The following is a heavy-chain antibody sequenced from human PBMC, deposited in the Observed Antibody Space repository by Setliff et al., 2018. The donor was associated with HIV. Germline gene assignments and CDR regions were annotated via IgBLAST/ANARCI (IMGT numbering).Heavy chain of an antibody. CDR1: GGTFSSFV. Sequence: SVKVSCKTSGGTFSSFVITWVRQAPGQGLEWMGGIIPSLGTANYAQRFKGRVTFTADASTSTVYMELSSLRSGDTAMYYCARDAGYSGSAWNYWGQGTLVTVSS. CDR2: IIPSLGTA. V-gene: IGHV1-69*13. D-gene: IGHD5-12*01. CDR3: ARDAGYSGSAWNY. J-gene: IGHJ4*02.